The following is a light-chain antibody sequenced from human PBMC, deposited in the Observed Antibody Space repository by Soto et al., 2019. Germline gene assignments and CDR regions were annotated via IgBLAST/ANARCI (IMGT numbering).Light chain of an antibody. Sequence: EIVLTQSPGTLSLSPGEGATLSCRASQSFSRSFLAWYQQKPGQAPRLLLYGASSRATGIPDRFSGSGSGTYFTLSIASLEPEDFEVYFWQQYATSPIPFGQGTRLEIK. CDR3: QQYATSPIP. CDR1: QSFSRSF. CDR2: GAS. J-gene: IGKJ5*01. V-gene: IGKV3-20*01.